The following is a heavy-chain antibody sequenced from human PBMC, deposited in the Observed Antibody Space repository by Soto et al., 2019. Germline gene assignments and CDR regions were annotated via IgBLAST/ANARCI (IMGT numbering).Heavy chain of an antibody. J-gene: IGHJ4*02. D-gene: IGHD2-2*02. Sequence: SETLSLTCTVSGVSVSSSIYFWCWIRQPPGKGLEWIGSIYHNGNTYYNPSLKSRVTISAGTSKNQLSLRLTSASAPDTAVYYCARHFGDQVLYDYWGQGTLVTVSS. CDR3: ARHFGDQVLYDY. CDR2: IYHNGNT. V-gene: IGHV4-39*01. CDR1: GVSVSSSIYF.